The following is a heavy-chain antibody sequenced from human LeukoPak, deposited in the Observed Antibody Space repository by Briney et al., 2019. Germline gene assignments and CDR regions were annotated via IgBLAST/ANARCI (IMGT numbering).Heavy chain of an antibody. J-gene: IGHJ3*02. CDR3: ARWLIAAAGKGAFDI. D-gene: IGHD6-13*01. Sequence: SETLSLTCAVYGGSFSGYYWSWIRQPAGKGLEWIGEINHSGSTNYNPSLKSRVTISVDTSKNQFSLKLSSVTAADTAVYYCARWLIAAAGKGAFDIWGQGTMVTVSS. CDR1: GGSFSGYY. CDR2: INHSGST. V-gene: IGHV4-34*01.